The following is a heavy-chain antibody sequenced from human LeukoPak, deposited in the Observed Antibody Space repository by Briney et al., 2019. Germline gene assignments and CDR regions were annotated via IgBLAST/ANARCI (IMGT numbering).Heavy chain of an antibody. CDR2: IYYSGSTY. CDR3: ARQYYYDGSGPFQH. Sequence: TPPETLSLTCTVSGGSISSYYWSWIRQPPGKGLEWIGYIYYSGSTYYYNPSLKSRVTMSVDTSKNQFSLKLSSVAAADTAVYYCARQYYYDGSGPFQHWGQGTLVTVSS. D-gene: IGHD3-22*01. V-gene: IGHV4-59*08. CDR1: GGSISSYY. J-gene: IGHJ1*01.